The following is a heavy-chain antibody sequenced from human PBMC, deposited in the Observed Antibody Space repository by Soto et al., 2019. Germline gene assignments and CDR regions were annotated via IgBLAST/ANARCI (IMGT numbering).Heavy chain of an antibody. Sequence: SETLSLTCNVSGGSINRANYYWGWIRQPPGKGLEWVGSVYYAGKTYSSPSFKSRVTLSSDTSKNQFYVSLSSVTAADTAVYYCASYYCSRMNCPFDYWGRGVLVTVSS. CDR1: GGSINRANYY. J-gene: IGHJ4*02. V-gene: IGHV4-39*01. CDR2: VYYAGKT. CDR3: ASYYCSRMNCPFDY. D-gene: IGHD2-15*01.